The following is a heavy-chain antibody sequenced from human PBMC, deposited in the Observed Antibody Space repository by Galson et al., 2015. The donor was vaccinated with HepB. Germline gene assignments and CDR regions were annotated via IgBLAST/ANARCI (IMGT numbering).Heavy chain of an antibody. D-gene: IGHD2-2*01. J-gene: IGHJ4*02. V-gene: IGHV3-30-3*01. CDR1: GFTFSSYA. CDR3: AGYGSEDIVVV. CDR2: ISYDGSNK. Sequence: SLRLSCAASGFTFSSYAMHWVRQAPGKGLEWVAVISYDGSNKYYADSVKGRFTISRDNAKNSLYLQMNSLRAEDTAVYYCAGYGSEDIVVVWGQGTLVTVSS.